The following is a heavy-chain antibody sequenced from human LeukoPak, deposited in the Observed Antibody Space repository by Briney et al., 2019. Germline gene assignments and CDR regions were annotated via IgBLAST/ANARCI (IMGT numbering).Heavy chain of an antibody. Sequence: GRSLRLSCAASGFTFSSYGMHWVRQAPGNGLEWVAVIWYDGSNKYYADSVKGRFTISRDNSKNTLYLQMNSLRAEDTAVYYCAREGSSGYYRNWGQGTLVTVSS. CDR2: IWYDGSNK. CDR3: AREGSSGYYRN. J-gene: IGHJ4*02. V-gene: IGHV3-33*01. D-gene: IGHD3-22*01. CDR1: GFTFSSYG.